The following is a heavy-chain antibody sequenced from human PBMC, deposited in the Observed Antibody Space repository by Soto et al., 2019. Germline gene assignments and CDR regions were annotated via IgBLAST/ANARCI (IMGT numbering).Heavy chain of an antibody. CDR2: VYPGDSDT. Sequence: PXESLKISFKGSGYSFTSYWIGWVRQMPGKGLEWMGIVYPGDSDTRYSPSFQGQVTISADKSISTAYLQWSSLKASDTAMYYCARYSSGWYLNYYGMDVWGQGTTVTVSS. J-gene: IGHJ6*02. V-gene: IGHV5-51*01. CDR3: ARYSSGWYLNYYGMDV. CDR1: GYSFTSYW. D-gene: IGHD6-19*01.